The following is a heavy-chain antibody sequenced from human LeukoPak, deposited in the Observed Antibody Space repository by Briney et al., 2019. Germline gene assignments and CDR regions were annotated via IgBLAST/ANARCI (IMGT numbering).Heavy chain of an antibody. Sequence: SETLSLTCTVSGGSISTFSWSWIRQFPGKGLEWIGSIYIKSTNYNPSLKSRVAISVDTSKNQFSLRLDSVTTADTAVYYCAKGTGLGSYDFWGQGTLVTVSS. CDR1: GGSISTFS. CDR3: AKGTGLGSYDF. J-gene: IGHJ4*02. CDR2: IYIKST. V-gene: IGHV4-59*01. D-gene: IGHD1-26*01.